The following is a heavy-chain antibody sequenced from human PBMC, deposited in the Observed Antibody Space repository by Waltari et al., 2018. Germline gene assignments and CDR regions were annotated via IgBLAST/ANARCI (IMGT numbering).Heavy chain of an antibody. J-gene: IGHJ4*02. D-gene: IGHD6-19*01. Sequence: EVQLLESGGDLDQPGGSLRISCVGSGLDFFNYATNWVRQAPGKGLGWVSTMSGTGDYTYYADSVKGRFTISRDNSKNTVFLHMNNLRVEDTAIYFCAKDQAEWLVLDGYFDSWGQGTPVTVSS. V-gene: IGHV3-23*01. CDR3: AKDQAEWLVLDGYFDS. CDR2: MSGTGDYT. CDR1: GLDFFNYA.